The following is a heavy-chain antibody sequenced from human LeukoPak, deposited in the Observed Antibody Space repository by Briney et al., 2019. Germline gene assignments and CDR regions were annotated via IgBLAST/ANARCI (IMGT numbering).Heavy chain of an antibody. CDR1: GFTFSSYA. CDR3: ARAYSSSWYKRGYNWFDP. V-gene: IGHV3-23*01. D-gene: IGHD6-13*01. J-gene: IGHJ5*02. CDR2: ISGSGGST. Sequence: GGSLRLSCAASGFTFSSYAVSWVRQAPGKGLEWVSAISGSGGSTYYADSVKGRFTISRDNSKNTLYLQMNSLRAEDTAVYYCARAYSSSWYKRGYNWFDPWGQGTLVTVSS.